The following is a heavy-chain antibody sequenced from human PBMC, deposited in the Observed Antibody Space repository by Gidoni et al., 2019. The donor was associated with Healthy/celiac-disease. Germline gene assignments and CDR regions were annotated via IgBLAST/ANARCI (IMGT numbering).Heavy chain of an antibody. J-gene: IGHJ2*01. CDR2: IYYSAST. D-gene: IGHD2-15*01. CDR1: GGSISSGGYY. V-gene: IGHV4-31*03. CDR3: ARRPYGGNPPLGWYFDL. Sequence: QVQLQESGPGLVKPSQTLSLTCTVSGGSISSGGYYWSWIRQHPGKGLEWIGYIYYSASTYYNPSLKSRVTISVDTSKNQFSLKLSSVTAADTAVYYCARRPYGGNPPLGWYFDLWGRGTLVTVSS.